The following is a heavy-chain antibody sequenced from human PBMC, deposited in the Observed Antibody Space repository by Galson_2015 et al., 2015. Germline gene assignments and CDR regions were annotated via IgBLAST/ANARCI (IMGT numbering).Heavy chain of an antibody. CDR1: GFTFSSYS. Sequence: SLRLSCAASGFTFSSYSMNWVRQAPGKGLEWVSSISSSSSYIYYADSVKGRFTISRDNAKNSLYLQMNSLRAEDTAVYYGARVCRGGSCSPGTWGQGTLVTVSS. CDR2: ISSSSSYI. CDR3: ARVCRGGSCSPGT. V-gene: IGHV3-21*01. D-gene: IGHD2-15*01. J-gene: IGHJ5*02.